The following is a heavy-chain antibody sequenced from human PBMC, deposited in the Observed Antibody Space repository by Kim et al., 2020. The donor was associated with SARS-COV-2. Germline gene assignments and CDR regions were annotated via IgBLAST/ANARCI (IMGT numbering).Heavy chain of an antibody. Sequence: GGSLRLSCAASGFTFSSNNMNWVRQAPGKGLEWVSSISSSSSYIYYADSVKGCTTISRDNTNNSLYLQMNSLRAEDTAVYYCARGHRDGYKSYWGQGTLVTVSS. CDR3: ARGHRDGYKSY. CDR2: ISSSSSYI. CDR1: GFTFSSNN. J-gene: IGHJ4*02. V-gene: IGHV3-21*01. D-gene: IGHD5-12*01.